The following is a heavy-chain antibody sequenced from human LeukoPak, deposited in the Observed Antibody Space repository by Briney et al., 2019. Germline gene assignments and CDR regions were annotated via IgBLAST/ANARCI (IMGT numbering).Heavy chain of an antibody. J-gene: IGHJ5*02. CDR2: ISYDGSNK. CDR1: GFTFSSYA. CDR3: ARGGSHVDIVASEGGYNWFDP. V-gene: IGHV3-30*04. Sequence: QPGGSLRLSCTASGFTFSSYAMHWVRQAPGKGLEWVAVISYDGSNKYYADSVKGRFTISRDNSKNTLYLQMNSLRAEDTAVYYCARGGSHVDIVASEGGYNWFDPWGQGTLVTVSS. D-gene: IGHD5-12*01.